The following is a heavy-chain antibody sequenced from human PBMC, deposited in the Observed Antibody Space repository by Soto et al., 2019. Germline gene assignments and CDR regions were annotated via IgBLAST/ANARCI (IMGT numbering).Heavy chain of an antibody. D-gene: IGHD6-19*01. CDR3: ARESSGLAVSVTYDN. CDR1: GFTFSGYE. V-gene: IGHV3-48*03. Sequence: GGSLRLTCAGSGFTFSGYEMNWVRQAPGKGLEWVSYISSSGGIIYYADSVKGRFTISRDNAKKLLYLQMNSLRVEDTALYYCARESSGLAVSVTYDNWGQGTLVTVSS. CDR2: ISSSGGII. J-gene: IGHJ4*02.